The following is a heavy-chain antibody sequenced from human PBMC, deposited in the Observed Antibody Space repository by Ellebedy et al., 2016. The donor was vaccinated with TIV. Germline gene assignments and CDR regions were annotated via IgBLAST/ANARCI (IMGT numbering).Heavy chain of an antibody. Sequence: GESLKISCAASGFPFSSYGMSWVRQAPGKGLEWASFIYSGGSTYYADYVKGRFTISRDNSKNTLYLQMNSLRAEDTAVYYCARRPNYYGMDVWGQGTTVTVSS. V-gene: IGHV3-53*01. CDR3: ARRPNYYGMDV. CDR1: GFPFSSYG. D-gene: IGHD6-6*01. J-gene: IGHJ6*02. CDR2: IYSGGST.